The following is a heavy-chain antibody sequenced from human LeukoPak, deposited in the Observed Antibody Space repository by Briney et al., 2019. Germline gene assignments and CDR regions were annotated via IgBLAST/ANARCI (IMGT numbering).Heavy chain of an antibody. CDR3: AKDTTAAAGTIGY. D-gene: IGHD6-13*01. V-gene: IGHV3-9*01. CDR2: ISRNSGSI. J-gene: IGHJ4*02. Sequence: SLRLSCAASGFTFDDYAMHWVRQAPGKGLEWVSGISRNSGSIGYADSVKGRFTISRDNAKNSLYLQMNSLRAEDTALYYCAKDTTAAAGTIGYWGQGTLVTVSS. CDR1: GFTFDDYA.